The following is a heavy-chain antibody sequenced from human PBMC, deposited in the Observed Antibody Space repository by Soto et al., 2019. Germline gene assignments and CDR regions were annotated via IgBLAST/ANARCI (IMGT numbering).Heavy chain of an antibody. Sequence: GASVKVSCKASGYTFTSNFIHWVRQAPGQGLEWMGIFGPAGGGTRYAQQFQGRLTMTGDTSTSTVYMELSTLRSEDTAVYYCARRGGSRRDYGDRFDYWGQGTLVTVSS. CDR1: GYTFTSNF. CDR3: ARRGGSRRDYGDRFDY. V-gene: IGHV1-46*01. J-gene: IGHJ4*02. CDR2: FGPAGGGT. D-gene: IGHD4-17*01.